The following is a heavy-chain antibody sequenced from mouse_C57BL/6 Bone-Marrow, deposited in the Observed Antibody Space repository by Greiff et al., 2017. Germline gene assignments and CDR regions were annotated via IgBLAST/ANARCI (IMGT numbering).Heavy chain of an antibody. CDR2: IDPSDSYT. J-gene: IGHJ2*01. V-gene: IGHV1-59*01. CDR3: ARGDFHFDY. CDR1: GYTFTSYW. Sequence: VQLQQPGAELVRPGTSVKLSCKASGYTFTSYWMHWVTQRPGQGLEWIGVIDPSDSYTNYNQKFKGKATLTVDTSSSTAYMQLSSLTSGDSAVYYCARGDFHFDYWGQGTTLTVSS.